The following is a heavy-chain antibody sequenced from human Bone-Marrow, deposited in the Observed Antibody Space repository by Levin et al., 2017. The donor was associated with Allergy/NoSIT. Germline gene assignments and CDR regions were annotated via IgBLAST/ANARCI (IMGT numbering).Heavy chain of an antibody. CDR2: IDSDGINT. D-gene: IGHD1-20*01. Sequence: GGSLRLSCAASGFTFNNYWMHWVRQAPGKGLVWVSRIDSDGINTTYADSVKGRFTISRDNAKNTLYLQMNSLRTDDTAVYYCTRGGLGVRNWHDFGRGWGQGTLVTVSS. CDR3: TRGGLGVRNWHDFGRG. J-gene: IGHJ4*02. CDR1: GFTFNNYW. V-gene: IGHV3-74*01.